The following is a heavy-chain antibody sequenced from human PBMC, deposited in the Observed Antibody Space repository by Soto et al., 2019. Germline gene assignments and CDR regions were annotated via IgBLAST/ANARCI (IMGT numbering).Heavy chain of an antibody. Sequence: SETLSLTCAVYGGSFSGYYWSWIRQPPGKGLEWIGEINHSGSTNYNPSLKSRVTISVDTSKNQFSLKLSSVTAADTAVYYCARRLSRYNWFDPWGQGTLVT. CDR2: INHSGST. J-gene: IGHJ5*02. CDR1: GGSFSGYY. CDR3: ARRLSRYNWFDP. D-gene: IGHD3-3*02. V-gene: IGHV4-34*01.